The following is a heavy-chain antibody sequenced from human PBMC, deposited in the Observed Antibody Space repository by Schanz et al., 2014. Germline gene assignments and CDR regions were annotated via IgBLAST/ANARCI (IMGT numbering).Heavy chain of an antibody. CDR1: GFNFSNYD. CDR2: IYYNGTNK. CDR3: AKELNRRGGQTNFYYYYGMDV. J-gene: IGHJ6*02. Sequence: QVQLVESGGGVVQPGRSLRLSCAASGFNFSNYDIHWVRQAPGEGLEWVALIYYNGTNKYYADSVKGRFTISRDNSQNTLYLQMNTLRTEDTAVYYCAKELNRRGGQTNFYYYYGMDVWGQGTTVTVSS. D-gene: IGHD5-12*01. V-gene: IGHV3-30*18.